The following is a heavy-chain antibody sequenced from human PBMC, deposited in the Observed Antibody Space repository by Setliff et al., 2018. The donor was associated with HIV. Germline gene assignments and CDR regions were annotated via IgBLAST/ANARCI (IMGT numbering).Heavy chain of an antibody. V-gene: IGHV4-38-2*02. CDR1: GDFFSSDYY. J-gene: IGHJ6*02. Sequence: PSETLSLTCTVSGDFFSSDYYWGWIRQSPGKGLEWIGEIIHSGGTNYNPSLKSRVTISVDTSKNQFSLRLSSVTAADTAVYYCARDKRASFDGLDVWGQGTTVTVSS. CDR2: IIHSGGT. CDR3: ARDKRASFDGLDV.